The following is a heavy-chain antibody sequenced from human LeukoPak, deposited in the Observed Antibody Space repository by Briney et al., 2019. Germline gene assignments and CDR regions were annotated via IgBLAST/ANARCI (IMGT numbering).Heavy chain of an antibody. Sequence: SETLSLTCTVSGGSISSSSYYWGWIRQPPGKGLEWIGSIYYSGSTYYNPSLKSRVTISVDTSKNQFSLKLSSVTAADTAVYYCAREVRGVVRASASYYYYYYMDVWGKGTTVTISS. V-gene: IGHV4-39*01. D-gene: IGHD3-10*01. CDR3: AREVRGVVRASASYYYYYYMDV. CDR2: IYYSGST. J-gene: IGHJ6*03. CDR1: GGSISSSSYY.